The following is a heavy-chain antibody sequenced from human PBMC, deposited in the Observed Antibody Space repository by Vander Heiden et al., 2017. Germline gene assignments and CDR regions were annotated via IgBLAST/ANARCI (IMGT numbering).Heavy chain of an antibody. CDR3: AKDSYDILTGYYKKNYYFDY. J-gene: IGHJ4*02. V-gene: IGHV3-23*01. D-gene: IGHD3-9*01. CDR1: GYTFSSDA. Sequence: EVQLLESGGGLVQPGGSLRLSCAASGYTFSSDAMSLVRQAPGKGLEWVSAISGSGGSTYYADSVKGRFTIARDNSKNTLYLQMNSLRAEDTAVYYCAKDSYDILTGYYKKNYYFDYWGQGTLVTVSS. CDR2: ISGSGGST.